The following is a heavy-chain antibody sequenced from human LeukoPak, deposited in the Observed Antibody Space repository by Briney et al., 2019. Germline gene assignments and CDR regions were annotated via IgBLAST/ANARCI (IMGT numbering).Heavy chain of an antibody. V-gene: IGHV1-69*05. D-gene: IGHD1-26*01. J-gene: IGHJ3*02. Sequence: SVKVSCKASGGTFSSYAISWVRQAPGQGLEWMGRIIPIFGTANYAQKFQGRVTMTRDTSTSTVYMELSSLRSEDTAVYYCARESGSYLGGSAFDIWGQGTMVTVSS. CDR1: GGTFSSYA. CDR2: IIPIFGTA. CDR3: ARESGSYLGGSAFDI.